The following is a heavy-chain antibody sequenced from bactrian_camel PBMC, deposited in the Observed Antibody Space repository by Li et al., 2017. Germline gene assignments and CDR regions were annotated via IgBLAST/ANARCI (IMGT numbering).Heavy chain of an antibody. Sequence: HVQLVESGGGSVQSGGSLRLSCAASGFTFSSYWMYWVRQAPGKGLEWVSTINSRGDSTYYADSVKGRFTISIDNAKSTLSLQMDSLKIEDTAVYYCQARFLGHWGQGTQVTVS. D-gene: IGHD1*01. CDR1: GFTFSSYW. J-gene: IGHJ4*01. CDR2: INSRGDST. V-gene: IGHV3S1*01. CDR3: QARFLGH.